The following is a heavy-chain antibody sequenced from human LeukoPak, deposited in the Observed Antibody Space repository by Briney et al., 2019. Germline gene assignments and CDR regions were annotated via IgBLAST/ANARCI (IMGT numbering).Heavy chain of an antibody. V-gene: IGHV4-39*01. J-gene: IGHJ4*02. Sequence: PSETLSLTCTVSGGSISSSSYYWGWIRQPPGKGLEWIGSIYYSGSTYYNPSLKSRVTISVDTSKNQFSLKLSSVTAADTAVYYCARFLLAVAGRPLSYFDYWGQGTLVTVSS. CDR3: ARFLLAVAGRPLSYFDY. CDR1: GGSISSSSYY. CDR2: IYYSGST. D-gene: IGHD6-19*01.